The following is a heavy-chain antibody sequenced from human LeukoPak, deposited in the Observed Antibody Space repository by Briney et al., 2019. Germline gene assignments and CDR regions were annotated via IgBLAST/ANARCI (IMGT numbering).Heavy chain of an antibody. CDR3: ARGIGYVDS. J-gene: IGHJ5*01. Sequence: SETLSLTCTVYGGFVNSSTYYWSWIRQPPGKGLEWIAYIYYSGRSDYNPSLKSRVTISVDTSKNQFSLKVSSVTAADTAVYYCARGIGYVDSWGQGTLVTVSS. CDR2: IYYSGRS. V-gene: IGHV4-61*01. CDR1: GGFVNSSTYY. D-gene: IGHD6-13*01.